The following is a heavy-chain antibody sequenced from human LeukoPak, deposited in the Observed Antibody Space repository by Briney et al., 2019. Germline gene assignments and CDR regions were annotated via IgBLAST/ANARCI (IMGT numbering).Heavy chain of an antibody. CDR2: IYYSGST. V-gene: IGHV4-59*01. J-gene: IGHJ5*02. D-gene: IGHD2-21*02. Sequence: PSETLSLTCTVSGGSISSYYWSWIRQPAGKGLEWIGYIYYSGSTNYNPSLKSRVTMSVDTSKNQFSLKLSSVTAADTAVYYCARHFVVVTAATYNWFDPWGQGTLVTVSS. CDR3: ARHFVVVTAATYNWFDP. CDR1: GGSISSYY.